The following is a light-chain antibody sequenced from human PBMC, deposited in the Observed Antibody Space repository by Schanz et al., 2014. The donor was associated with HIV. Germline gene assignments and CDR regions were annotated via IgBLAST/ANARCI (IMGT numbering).Light chain of an antibody. CDR1: SSDVGKYNL. CDR2: DVT. CDR3: SSYTSSSTSLV. J-gene: IGLJ2*01. V-gene: IGLV2-14*03. Sequence: QSALTQPASVSGSPGQSISISCTGTSSDVGKYNLVSWYQQHADKAPRLLIYDVTTRPSGVSSRFSGSMSGNTASLTITGLQAEDEADYYCSSYTSSSTSLVFGGGTKLTVL.